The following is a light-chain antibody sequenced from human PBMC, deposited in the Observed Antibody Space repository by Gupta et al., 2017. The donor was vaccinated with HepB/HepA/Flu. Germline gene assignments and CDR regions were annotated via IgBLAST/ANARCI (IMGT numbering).Light chain of an antibody. CDR2: GAA. Sequence: IVMTQSPATLSVSPGERATLSCRASQSVGSNLAWYQQKPGQAPRLLIYGAATRDTGIPARFSGSGYGKEVTLTISSRQSEDYAGYYCQQDNNWHPLTFGGGTKVEIK. CDR1: QSVGSN. V-gene: IGKV3-15*01. CDR3: QQDNNWHPLT. J-gene: IGKJ4*01.